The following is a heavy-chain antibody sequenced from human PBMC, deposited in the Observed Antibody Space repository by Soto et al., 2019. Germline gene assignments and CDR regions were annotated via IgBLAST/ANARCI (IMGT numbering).Heavy chain of an antibody. J-gene: IGHJ3*02. CDR3: EGAGEVLRFVEWLTMGAFDI. CDR1: GYTFTSYG. D-gene: IGHD3-3*01. V-gene: IGHV1-18*04. CDR2: ISAYNGNT. Sequence: QVQLVQSGAEVKKPGASVKVSCKASGYTFTSYGISWVRQAPGQGLEWMGWISAYNGNTNYAQKLQGRVTMTTDTARSTAYMEMMSLRADDTAVYYCEGAGEVLRFVEWLTMGAFDIWGQGTLVTVSS.